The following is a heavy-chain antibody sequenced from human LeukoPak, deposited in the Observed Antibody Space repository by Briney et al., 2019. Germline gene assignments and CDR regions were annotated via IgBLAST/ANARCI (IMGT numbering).Heavy chain of an antibody. CDR2: ISGSGGST. V-gene: IGHV3-23*01. D-gene: IGHD3-10*01. CDR3: AKGPTRITMVRGVDY. CDR1: GFTFSSYA. Sequence: GGSLRLSCAASGFTFSSYAMSWVRQAPGKGLEWVSAISGSGGSTYYADSVKGRFTISRDNSKNTLYLQMNSLRAEDTAVYYCAKGPTRITMVRGVDYWGQGTLVTVSS. J-gene: IGHJ4*02.